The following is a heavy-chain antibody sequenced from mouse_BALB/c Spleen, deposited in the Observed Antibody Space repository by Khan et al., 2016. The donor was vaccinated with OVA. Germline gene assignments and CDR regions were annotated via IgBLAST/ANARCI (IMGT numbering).Heavy chain of an antibody. Sequence: QMQLEESGAELAKPGASVKMSCKASGYTFTTYWMHWVKQRPGQGLEWIGYINPTSGYTDYNEKFKDKATLSADKSSSTAYMQLSSLTSEDSAVYYCAIDRIDYWGQGTTLTVSS. CDR2: INPTSGYT. CDR1: GYTFTTYW. CDR3: AIDRIDY. V-gene: IGHV1-7*01. J-gene: IGHJ2*01.